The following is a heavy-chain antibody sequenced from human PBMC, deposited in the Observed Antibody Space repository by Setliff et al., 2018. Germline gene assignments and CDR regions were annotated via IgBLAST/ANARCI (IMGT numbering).Heavy chain of an antibody. V-gene: IGHV3-7*01. CDR1: GFTFSSLW. D-gene: IGHD3-3*01. Sequence: GGSLRLSCSASGFTFSSLWMAWVRQAPGKGLEWVANINQGGSDQFYVESVKGRFTISRDNAKNSLYLQMNSLRVEETAVYYCARDVFDFRTGQAGPWGQGTLVTVSS. CDR2: INQGGSDQ. CDR3: ARDVFDFRTGQAGP. J-gene: IGHJ5*02.